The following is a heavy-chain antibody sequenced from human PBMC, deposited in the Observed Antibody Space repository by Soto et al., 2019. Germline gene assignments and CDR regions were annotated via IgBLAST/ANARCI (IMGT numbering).Heavy chain of an antibody. CDR3: AREYCGGGRCYGVDQ. CDR1: GYTFTDYG. CDR2: ISTNSDDT. V-gene: IGHV1-18*01. Sequence: ASVKVSCKTSGYTFTDYGISWVRQAPGQGLEWMGWISTNSDDTKYAQEFQGRVTVTTDTSTSTAYMGLRSLRYDDTAVYYCAREYCGGGRCYGVDQWGQGILVTVSS. J-gene: IGHJ4*02. D-gene: IGHD2-15*01.